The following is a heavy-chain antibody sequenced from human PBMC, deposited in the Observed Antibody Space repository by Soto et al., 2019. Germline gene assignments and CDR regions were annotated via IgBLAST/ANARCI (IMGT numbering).Heavy chain of an antibody. CDR1: GDSISTYY. Sequence: SETLSLTCAVSGDSISTYYWSWIRQPPGKGLQWIGYIFYSGGTAYNPSLKSRVTISLDMSKKQISLKLSSVATADTATYFCARLQLVQKVIDYWGQGTLVTVSS. J-gene: IGHJ4*02. V-gene: IGHV4-59*01. CDR2: IFYSGGT. CDR3: ARLQLVQKVIDY. D-gene: IGHD1-1*01.